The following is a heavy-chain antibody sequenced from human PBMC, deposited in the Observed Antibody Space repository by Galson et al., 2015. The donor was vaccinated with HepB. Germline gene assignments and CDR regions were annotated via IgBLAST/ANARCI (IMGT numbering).Heavy chain of an antibody. CDR2: ISYDGSNK. V-gene: IGHV3-30*18. Sequence: SLRLSCAASGFTFSSYGMHWVRQAPGKGLEWVAVISYDGSNKYYADSVKGRFTISRDNSKNTLYLQMNSLRAEDTAVYYCAKDLSGYDLRDPLEFDPWGQGTLVTVSS. D-gene: IGHD5-12*01. J-gene: IGHJ5*02. CDR3: AKDLSGYDLRDPLEFDP. CDR1: GFTFSSYG.